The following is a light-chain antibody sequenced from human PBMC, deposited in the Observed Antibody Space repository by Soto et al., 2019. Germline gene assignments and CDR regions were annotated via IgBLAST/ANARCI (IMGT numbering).Light chain of an antibody. J-gene: IGLJ1*01. CDR2: EVS. CDR3: SSHAGSIHFYV. V-gene: IGLV2-8*01. CDR1: SSDVGAYNY. Sequence: QSALTQPPSASGSPGQSVTISCTGTSSDVGAYNYVSWYQQHPGKAPKLIISEVSQRPSGVPDRFSGYKSGNTASLTVSGLQAEDEADYYCSSHAGSIHFYVFGTGPKVTVL.